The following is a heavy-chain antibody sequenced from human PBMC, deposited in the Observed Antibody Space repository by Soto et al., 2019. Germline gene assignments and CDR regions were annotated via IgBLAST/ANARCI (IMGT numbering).Heavy chain of an antibody. J-gene: IGHJ5*02. Sequence: SETLSLTCTVSGGSISISTYYWGCIRQPPGKGLEWVGSIYYSGSTYYRPSLKSRVTISVDTSKNQFSLKLSSVTAADTAVYYCARQVPAAIRLGWFDPWGQGTLVTVSS. CDR2: IYYSGST. CDR1: GGSISISTYY. CDR3: ARQVPAAIRLGWFDP. V-gene: IGHV4-39*01. D-gene: IGHD2-2*02.